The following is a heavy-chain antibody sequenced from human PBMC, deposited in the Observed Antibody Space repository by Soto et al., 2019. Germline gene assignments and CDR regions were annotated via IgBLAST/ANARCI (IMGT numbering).Heavy chain of an antibody. D-gene: IGHD2-21*02. CDR1: GGTFSSYA. CDR2: IIPIFGTA. J-gene: IGHJ4*02. CDR3: VRSLQLAYCGGDCYFFDY. Sequence: GASVKVSCKASGGTFSSYAISWVRQAPGQGLEWMGGIIPIFGTANYAQKFQGRVTITADESTSTAYMELSSLRSEDTAVYYFVRSLQLAYCGGDCYFFDYWGQGTLVTVSS. V-gene: IGHV1-69*13.